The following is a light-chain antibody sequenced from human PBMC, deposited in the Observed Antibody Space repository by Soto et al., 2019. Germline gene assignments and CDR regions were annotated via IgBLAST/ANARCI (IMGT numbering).Light chain of an antibody. CDR1: QSVNSY. Sequence: EIVLTQSPATLSLSPGERATLSCRASQSVNSYLAWYQHKPGQAPRLLIYGASNRATGIPARFSGSGSGTDFTLTISSLEPEDFAVYYCQQRSNCPPLTFGQGTRLEIK. CDR2: GAS. CDR3: QQRSNCPPLT. J-gene: IGKJ5*01. V-gene: IGKV3-11*01.